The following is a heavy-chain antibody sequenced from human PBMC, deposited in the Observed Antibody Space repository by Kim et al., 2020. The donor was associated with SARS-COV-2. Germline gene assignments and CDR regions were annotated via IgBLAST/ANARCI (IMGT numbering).Heavy chain of an antibody. CDR2: IIPILGIA. D-gene: IGHD3-10*01. Sequence: SVKVSCKASGGTFSSYAISWVRQAPGQGLEWMGRIIPILGIANYAQKFQGRVTITADKSTSTAYMELSSLRSEDTAVYYCARVRMEIMRYYYGSGSYYSPYFDYWGQGTLVTVSS. J-gene: IGHJ4*01. CDR1: GGTFSSYA. V-gene: IGHV1-69*04. CDR3: ARVRMEIMRYYYGSGSYYSPYFDY.